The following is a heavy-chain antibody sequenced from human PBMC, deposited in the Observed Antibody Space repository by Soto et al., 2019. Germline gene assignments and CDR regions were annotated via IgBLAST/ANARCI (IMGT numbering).Heavy chain of an antibody. CDR2: ISGSGDNT. CDR3: AKRAHGLAFDY. J-gene: IGHJ4*02. CDR1: GFTFSSYA. Sequence: EVQLLESGGGLVQPGGSLRLSCAASGFTFSSYAMNWVRQAPGKGLEWVSVISGSGDNTYYADSVRGRFTISRDNSKNTLNRRMNSLRAEETGVYYCAKRAHGLAFDYWGQGTLVTVSS. V-gene: IGHV3-23*01.